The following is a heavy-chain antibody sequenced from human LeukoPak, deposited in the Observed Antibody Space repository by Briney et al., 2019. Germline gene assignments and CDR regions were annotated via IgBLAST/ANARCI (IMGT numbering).Heavy chain of an antibody. CDR3: VKMSAGINY. V-gene: IGHV6-1*01. J-gene: IGHJ4*02. Sequence: SQTLSLTRAISGDSVASNIGAWNWIRQSPSRGLEWLGRTYYRSKWYHDYAVSVKSRITINPDTSKNQFSLQLNSVTPEDTAVYYCVKMSAGINYWGQGTLVTVSS. CDR2: TYYRSKWYH. CDR1: GDSVASNIGA. D-gene: IGHD6-13*01.